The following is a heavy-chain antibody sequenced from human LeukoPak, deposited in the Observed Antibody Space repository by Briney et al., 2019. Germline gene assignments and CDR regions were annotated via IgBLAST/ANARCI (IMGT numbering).Heavy chain of an antibody. CDR1: GFSLRSSGVG. Sequence: SGPTLVKPTQTLTLTCTFSGFSLRSSGVGVGWIRQPPGKALEWLALIYWNDDKRDSPSLKSRLTITKDTSKNQVVLTMTNMDPVDTATYYCVHRGYCSGGSCAYFQHWGQGTLVTVSS. CDR3: VHRGYCSGGSCAYFQH. J-gene: IGHJ1*01. V-gene: IGHV2-5*01. CDR2: IYWNDDK. D-gene: IGHD2-15*01.